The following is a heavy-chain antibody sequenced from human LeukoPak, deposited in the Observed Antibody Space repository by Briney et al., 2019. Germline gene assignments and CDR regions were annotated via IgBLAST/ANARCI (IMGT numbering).Heavy chain of an antibody. CDR1: GYTFTNYG. Sequence: ASVKVSCKASGYTFTNYGISWVRQAPGQGLEWMGWISAYNGNTNYAQKLQGRVTMTTDTSTSTAYMELRSLRSDDTAVYYCARSGSRLLWFGETRGYCDHWGQGTLVTVSS. J-gene: IGHJ4*02. CDR3: ARSGSRLLWFGETRGYCDH. V-gene: IGHV1-18*01. D-gene: IGHD3-10*01. CDR2: ISAYNGNT.